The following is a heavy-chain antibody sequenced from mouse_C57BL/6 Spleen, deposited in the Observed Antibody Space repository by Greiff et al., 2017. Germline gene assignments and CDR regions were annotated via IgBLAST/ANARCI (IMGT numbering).Heavy chain of an antibody. Sequence: EVQLVESGGDLVKPGGSLKLSCAASGFTFSSYGMSWVRQTPDKRLEWVATISSGGSYTYYPDSVKGRFTISRDNAKNTLYLQMSSLKSEDTAMYYCARPFTTVVATKAVAYWGQGTLVTVSA. CDR2: ISSGGSYT. J-gene: IGHJ3*01. D-gene: IGHD1-1*01. CDR1: GFTFSSYG. V-gene: IGHV5-6*01. CDR3: ARPFTTVVATKAVAY.